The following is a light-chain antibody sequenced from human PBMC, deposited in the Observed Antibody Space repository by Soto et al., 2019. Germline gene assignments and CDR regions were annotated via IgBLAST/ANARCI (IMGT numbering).Light chain of an antibody. CDR3: QQRSNWPLT. Sequence: EIVLTQSPATLSLSPGERATLSCRASQSVSSYLAWYQQKPGQAPRLLIYDTSNRATGIPARFSGSGSGTDFTLNISSREPEDFAVYYCQQRSNWPLTFGGGTKVEIK. J-gene: IGKJ4*01. CDR1: QSVSSY. CDR2: DTS. V-gene: IGKV3-11*01.